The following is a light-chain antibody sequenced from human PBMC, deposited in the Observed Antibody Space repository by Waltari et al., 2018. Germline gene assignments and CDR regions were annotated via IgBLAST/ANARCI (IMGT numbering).Light chain of an antibody. J-gene: IGLJ2*01. CDR1: SRNIGTYNL. CDR2: EDI. V-gene: IGLV2-23*02. CDR3: CSHAGTGTFNVI. Sequence: QSALTQPASLSGSPGQSITISCTGTSRNIGTYNLVSWYQQYPGKAPKLMIYEDIKRPSAVSNRFSGSKSGNTASLTISGLQVEDEADYFCCSHAGTGTFNVIFGGGTKLTVL.